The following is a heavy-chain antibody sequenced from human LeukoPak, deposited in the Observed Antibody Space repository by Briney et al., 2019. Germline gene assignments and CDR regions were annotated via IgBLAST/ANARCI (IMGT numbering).Heavy chain of an antibody. CDR1: GNTFTDYY. Sequence: ASVKISCKASGNTFTDYYMHWVQQAPGKGLEWMGRVDPEDGETIYAEKFQGRVTITADTSTDTAYMELSSLRSEDTAVYYCAAGYFDWLSPPFDYWGQGTLVTVSS. CDR2: VDPEDGET. J-gene: IGHJ4*02. D-gene: IGHD3-9*01. CDR3: AAGYFDWLSPPFDY. V-gene: IGHV1-69-2*01.